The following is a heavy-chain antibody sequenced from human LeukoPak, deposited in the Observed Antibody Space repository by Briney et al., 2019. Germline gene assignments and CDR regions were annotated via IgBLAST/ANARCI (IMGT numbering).Heavy chain of an antibody. CDR3: ARRSTDYYYGMDV. D-gene: IGHD1-26*01. Sequence: ASVKVSCKASGGTFSSYAISWVRQAPGQGLEWMGGIIPIFGTANYARKFQGRVTITADESTSTAYMELSSLRSEDTAVYYCARRSTDYYYGMDVWGQGTTVTVSS. V-gene: IGHV1-69*01. J-gene: IGHJ6*02. CDR1: GGTFSSYA. CDR2: IIPIFGTA.